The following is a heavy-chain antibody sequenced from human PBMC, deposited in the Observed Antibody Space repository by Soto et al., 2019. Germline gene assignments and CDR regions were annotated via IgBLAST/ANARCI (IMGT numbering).Heavy chain of an antibody. CDR2: INAGNGNT. J-gene: IGHJ5*02. V-gene: IGHV1-3*01. D-gene: IGHD6-13*01. CDR3: AREGSTNWHNWFDP. Sequence: GASVEVSCKXSGYTFTSYAMHWVRQAPGQRLEWMGWINAGNGNTKYSQKFQGRVTITRDTSASTTYMELSSLRSEDTAVYYCAREGSTNWHNWFDPWGQGTLVTVSS. CDR1: GYTFTSYA.